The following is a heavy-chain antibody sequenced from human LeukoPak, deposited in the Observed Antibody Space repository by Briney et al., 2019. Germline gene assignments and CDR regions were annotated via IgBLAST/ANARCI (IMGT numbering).Heavy chain of an antibody. CDR3: ARDLLMYYSGSGEST. CDR2: INPHSGGT. J-gene: IGHJ5*02. Sequence: GASVKVSCRASGYTFTGYYIHWVRQAPGQGPEWMGWINPHSGGTNYAQKFQGRVTMTRDTSISTAYMELSSLRSDDTAMYYCARDLLMYYSGSGESTWGQGTQVTVSS. CDR1: GYTFTGYY. V-gene: IGHV1-2*02. D-gene: IGHD3-10*01.